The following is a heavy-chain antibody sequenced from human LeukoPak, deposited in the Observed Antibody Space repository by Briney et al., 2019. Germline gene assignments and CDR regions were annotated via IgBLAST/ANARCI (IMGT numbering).Heavy chain of an antibody. D-gene: IGHD6-6*01. CDR1: GASISGSNYY. V-gene: IGHV4-39*07. CDR3: AREGPRCLEYSSSKYNWFDP. J-gene: IGHJ5*02. Sequence: SETLSLTCAVSGASISGSNYYWGWIRQPPGKGLEWIGNIYSSGSTYYNASLQSRVTISIDTSKNQFSLKLSSVTAADTAVYYCAREGPRCLEYSSSKYNWFDPWGQGTLVTVSS. CDR2: IYSSGST.